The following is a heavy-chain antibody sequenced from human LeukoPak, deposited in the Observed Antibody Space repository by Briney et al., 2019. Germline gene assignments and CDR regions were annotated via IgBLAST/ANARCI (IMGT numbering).Heavy chain of an antibody. CDR3: VGADYDILTGYYSVSYLLDY. V-gene: IGHV1-69*06. CDR2: IIPIFGTA. CDR1: GGTFSSYA. J-gene: IGHJ4*02. Sequence: SVKVSCKASGGTFSSYAISWVRQAPGQGLEWMGGIIPIFGTANYAQKFQGRVTITADKSTSTAYMELSSLRSEDTAVYYCVGADYDILTGYYSVSYLLDYWGQGTLVTVSS. D-gene: IGHD3-9*01.